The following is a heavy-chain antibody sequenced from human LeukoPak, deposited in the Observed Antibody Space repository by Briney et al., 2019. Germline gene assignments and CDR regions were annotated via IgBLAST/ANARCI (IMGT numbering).Heavy chain of an antibody. J-gene: IGHJ4*02. CDR1: GYTFTSYD. Sequence: ASVKVSCKASGYTFTSYDINWVRQATGQGLEWMGWMNPNSGNTGYAQKFQGRVTITRNTSISTAYMELSSLRSEDTAVYYCARAPRYSSSWYKYRFFDYWGQGTLVTVSS. V-gene: IGHV1-8*03. D-gene: IGHD6-13*01. CDR3: ARAPRYSSSWYKYRFFDY. CDR2: MNPNSGNT.